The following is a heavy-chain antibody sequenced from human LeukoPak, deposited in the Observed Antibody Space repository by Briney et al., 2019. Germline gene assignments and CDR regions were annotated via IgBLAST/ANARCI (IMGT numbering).Heavy chain of an antibody. J-gene: IGHJ4*02. CDR3: ARGGY. Sequence: GGSLRLSCAASGFMFSSFSMSWVRHVPGKGLEWVSTISAGGGTYHADSVKGRFTISRDNAKNSLYLQMNSLRAEDTAVYYCARGGYWGQGTLVTVSS. V-gene: IGHV3-23*01. CDR2: ISAGGGT. CDR1: GFMFSSFS.